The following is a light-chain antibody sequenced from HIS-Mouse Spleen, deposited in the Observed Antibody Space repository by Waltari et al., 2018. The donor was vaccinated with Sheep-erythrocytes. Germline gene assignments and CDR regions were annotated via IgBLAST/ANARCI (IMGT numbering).Light chain of an antibody. J-gene: IGKJ4*01. Sequence: DIQMTQTPSTLYASVGDRVTINCRASQSISSWLAWYQQKPGKAPNLLIYKASSLESGVPSRFSGSGSGTEFTLTISSLQPDDFATYYCQQYNSYPLTFGGGTKVEIK. CDR1: QSISSW. V-gene: IGKV1-5*03. CDR3: QQYNSYPLT. CDR2: KAS.